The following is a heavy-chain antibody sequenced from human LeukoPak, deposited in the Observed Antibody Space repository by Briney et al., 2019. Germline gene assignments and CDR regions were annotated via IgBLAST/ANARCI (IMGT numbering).Heavy chain of an antibody. CDR2: ISHTGSYI. D-gene: IGHD1-26*01. CDR3: ARDGYGGSYEYSGTYSEYYGMDV. V-gene: IGHV3-21*01. J-gene: IGHJ6*02. Sequence: GGSLRLSCAASGFTVSSNYMNWIRQAPGKGLEWVSSISHTGSYIYYADSMRGRFTTSRDNAKNSLYLHMDSLRAEDTAVYYCARDGYGGSYEYSGTYSEYYGMDVWGQGTMVTVS. CDR1: GFTVSSNY.